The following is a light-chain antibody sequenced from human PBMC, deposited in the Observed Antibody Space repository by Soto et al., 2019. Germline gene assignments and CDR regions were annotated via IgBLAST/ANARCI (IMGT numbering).Light chain of an antibody. CDR2: DDI. CDR3: GSWDSSLTANV. CDR1: TSNVANNF. J-gene: IGLJ1*01. Sequence: QSVRTQPPSVSAAPGQKVTISCSGTTSNVANNFVSWYQQFPGQAPKLLIYDDIRRPSGIPDRFSASKSGTSATLGITGLQTGDEADYYCGSWDSSLTANVFGTGTKVTVL. V-gene: IGLV1-51*01.